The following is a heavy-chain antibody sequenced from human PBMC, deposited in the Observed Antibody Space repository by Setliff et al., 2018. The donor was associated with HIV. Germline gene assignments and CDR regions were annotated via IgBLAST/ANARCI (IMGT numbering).Heavy chain of an antibody. V-gene: IGHV3-74*01. CDR3: AKDQGRVNDH. CDR2: FRGDDRTT. J-gene: IGHJ4*02. CDR1: GFTLTSSW. Sequence: HPGGSLRLSCAVSGFTLTSSWIHWVRQAPGKGLVWVSRFRGDDRTTNYADSVKGRFTISRDNSRNTVFLQMNNLRTEDTAVYYCAKDQGRVNDHWGLGTLVTVSS. D-gene: IGHD3-16*01.